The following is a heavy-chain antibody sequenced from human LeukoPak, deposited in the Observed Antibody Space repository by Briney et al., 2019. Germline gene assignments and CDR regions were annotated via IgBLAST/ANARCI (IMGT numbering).Heavy chain of an antibody. CDR1: GFTFSSYS. CDR3: ARGGLWLGY. J-gene: IGHJ4*02. CDR2: ITSSSSYM. D-gene: IGHD5-18*01. V-gene: IGHV3-21*01. Sequence: QPGGSLRLSCAASGFTFSSYSMNWVRQAPGKGLEWVSSITSSSSYMYYADSVKGRFTISRGIAKNSLYLQMNSLRAADTAVYYCARGGLWLGYWGQGTLVTVSS.